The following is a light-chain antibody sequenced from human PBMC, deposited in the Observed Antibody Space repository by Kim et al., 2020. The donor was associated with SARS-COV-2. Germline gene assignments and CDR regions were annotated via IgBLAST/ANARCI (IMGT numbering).Light chain of an antibody. Sequence: SSELTQDPAVSVALGQTVRITCQGDSLRSYYASWYQQKPGQAPVLVIYGKNNRPSGIPDRFSGSSSGNTASLTITGAQAEDEADYYCTSRDSSGNHWVFG. CDR3: TSRDSSGNHWV. CDR1: SLRSYY. V-gene: IGLV3-19*01. J-gene: IGLJ3*02. CDR2: GKN.